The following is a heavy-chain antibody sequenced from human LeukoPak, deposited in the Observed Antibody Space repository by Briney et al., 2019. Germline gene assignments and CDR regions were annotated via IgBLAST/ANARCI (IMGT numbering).Heavy chain of an antibody. V-gene: IGHV4-59*01. D-gene: IGHD5-12*01. Sequence: PSETLPLTCTVSGGSISSYYWSWIRQPPGKGLEWIGYIYYSGSTNYNPSLKSRVTISVDTSKNQFSLKLSSVTAEDTAVYYCARDLTPRYGYGTNWFDPWGQGTLVTVSS. CDR1: GGSISSYY. CDR3: ARDLTPRYGYGTNWFDP. J-gene: IGHJ5*02. CDR2: IYYSGST.